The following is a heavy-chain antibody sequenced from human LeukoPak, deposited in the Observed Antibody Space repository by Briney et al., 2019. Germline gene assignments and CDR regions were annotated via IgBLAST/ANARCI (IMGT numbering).Heavy chain of an antibody. J-gene: IGHJ4*02. CDR3: ARLTYYYDSSGNNFDY. Sequence: GRSLRLSCAASGFSFSSYAMHWVRQAPGKGLEWVAVISYDGSNKYYADSVKGRFTISRDNSKNTLYLQMNSLRAEDTAVYYCARLTYYYDSSGNNFDYWGQGTLVTVSS. V-gene: IGHV3-30-3*01. D-gene: IGHD3-22*01. CDR2: ISYDGSNK. CDR1: GFSFSSYA.